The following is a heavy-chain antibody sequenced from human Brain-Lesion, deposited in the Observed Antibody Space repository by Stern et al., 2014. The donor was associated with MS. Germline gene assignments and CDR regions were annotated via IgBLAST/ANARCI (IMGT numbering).Heavy chain of an antibody. J-gene: IGHJ6*02. CDR3: ARVSNTIYGIVTQRGSGMDV. D-gene: IGHD3-3*01. CDR2: IKEVGTEI. CDR1: GFTFVNYW. Sequence: VPLVESVGGLVQPGWSLTISCTADGFTFVNYWMTWVRQAPGKGLEWMANIKEVGTEITCAESVKGRFSIPRHKARHSLYPHMNSLRVEGTALYYCARVSNTIYGIVTQRGSGMDVWGQGATVIVSS. V-gene: IGHV3-7*01.